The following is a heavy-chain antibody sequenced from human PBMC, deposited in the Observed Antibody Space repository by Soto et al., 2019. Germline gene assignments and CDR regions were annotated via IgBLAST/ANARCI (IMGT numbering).Heavy chain of an antibody. D-gene: IGHD3-10*01. CDR1: GFTFSSYA. CDR2: ISGSGGNT. Sequence: EVQVLESGGGLVQPGGSLRLSCAASGFTFSSYAMSWVRQAPGKGLEWVSAISGSGGNTYHADSVRGRFTISRDNSKNTLYLQMNDLRAEATAVYYCAKDPSYGSGSYFYYYYGMDVWGQGTTVTVSS. CDR3: AKDPSYGSGSYFYYYYGMDV. J-gene: IGHJ6*02. V-gene: IGHV3-23*01.